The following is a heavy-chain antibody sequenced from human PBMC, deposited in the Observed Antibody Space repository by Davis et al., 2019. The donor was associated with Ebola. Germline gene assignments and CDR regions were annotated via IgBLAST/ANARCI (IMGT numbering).Heavy chain of an antibody. CDR2: ISGSGGST. Sequence: GESLKISCAASGFTFSSYAMSWVRQAPGKGLEWVSAISGSGGSTYYADSVKGRFTISRDNSKNTLYLQMNSLRAEDKAVYYCAKQWYSSGWYYYYGMDVWGQGTTVTVSS. V-gene: IGHV3-23*01. CDR3: AKQWYSSGWYYYYGMDV. J-gene: IGHJ6*02. CDR1: GFTFSSYA. D-gene: IGHD6-19*01.